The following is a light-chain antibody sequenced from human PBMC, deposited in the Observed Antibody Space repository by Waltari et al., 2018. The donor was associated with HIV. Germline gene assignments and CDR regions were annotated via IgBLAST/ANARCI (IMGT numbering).Light chain of an antibody. V-gene: IGLV1-44*01. J-gene: IGLJ1*01. CDR1: SSNIGSNT. CDR3: AAWDDSLLYV. CDR2: NNN. Sequence: QSVLTQPPSASGTPGQRVTISYSGSSSNIGSNTVNWYQQLPGTAPKLLIYNNNLRPSGVPDRFSGSKSGTSASLAISGLQSEDEADYYCAAWDDSLLYVFGTGTKVTVL.